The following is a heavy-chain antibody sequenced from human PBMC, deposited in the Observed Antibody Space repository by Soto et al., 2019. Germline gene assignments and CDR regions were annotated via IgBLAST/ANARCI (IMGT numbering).Heavy chain of an antibody. Sequence: GPSVKVSCKASGYTFTGYYMHWVRQAPGQGLEWMGWINPNSGGTNYAQKFQGWVTMTRDTSISTAYMELSRLRSGDTAGYYSARDLVRGSGVAFDIWGQGTMVTV. J-gene: IGHJ3*02. V-gene: IGHV1-2*04. CDR2: INPNSGGT. CDR3: ARDLVRGSGVAFDI. CDR1: GYTFTGYY. D-gene: IGHD1-26*01.